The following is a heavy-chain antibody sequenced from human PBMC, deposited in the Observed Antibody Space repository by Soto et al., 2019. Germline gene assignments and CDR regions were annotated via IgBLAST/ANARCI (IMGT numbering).Heavy chain of an antibody. J-gene: IGHJ4*02. CDR2: ISYDGSLQ. CDR3: VSDRGYGHASVPYS. Sequence: QAQLVESGGGVVQPGRSLRLSCAASGFAFSSYGMHWVRQAPGTGREWVAVISYDGSLQHYADSVKSRFTISTDNSKNMVLLQMSSLRAEDTAVYYCVSDRGYGHASVPYSWGQGTMVSFSS. V-gene: IGHV3-30*03. CDR1: GFAFSSYG. D-gene: IGHD5-18*01.